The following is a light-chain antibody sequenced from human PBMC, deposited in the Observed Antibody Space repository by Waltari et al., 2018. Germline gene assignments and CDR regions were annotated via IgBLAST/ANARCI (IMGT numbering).Light chain of an antibody. J-gene: IGKJ3*01. CDR2: GTS. CDR1: KTFNSRD. CDR3: QRSGGS. Sequence: ENGVMQSPGTLSLSPGERATLSCRTSKTFNSRDLAWYQHQPGQAPRLRIYGTSDRASGVPGRFSGSGSGTDFTLTITRLEPEDFAVYYCQRSGGSFGPGTKVDVK. V-gene: IGKV3-20*01.